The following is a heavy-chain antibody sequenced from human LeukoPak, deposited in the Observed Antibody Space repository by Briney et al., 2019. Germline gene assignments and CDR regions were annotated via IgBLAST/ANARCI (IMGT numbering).Heavy chain of an antibody. Sequence: SETLSLTCTVSGGSISSSSYYWGWIRQPPGKGLEWIGSIYYSGSTYYNPSLKSRVTISVDTSKNQFSLKLSPVTAADTAVYYCARRWVWFDPWGQGTLVTVSS. CDR3: ARRWVWFDP. J-gene: IGHJ5*02. CDR1: GGSISSSSYY. D-gene: IGHD1-26*01. CDR2: IYYSGST. V-gene: IGHV4-39*01.